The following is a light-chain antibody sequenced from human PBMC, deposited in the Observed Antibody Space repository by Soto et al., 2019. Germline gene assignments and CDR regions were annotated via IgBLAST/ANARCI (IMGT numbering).Light chain of an antibody. CDR2: KAS. V-gene: IGKV1-5*03. CDR1: QSISSW. CDR3: QQYNDKWT. J-gene: IGKJ1*01. Sequence: DFQMTQSPSTPSASVGDRVTITCRASQSISSWLAWYQQKPGKAPNLLIYKASSLQSGVPSRFSGSGSGTEFTLAISSLQPDDCGTYYCQQYNDKWTFGQGTKV.